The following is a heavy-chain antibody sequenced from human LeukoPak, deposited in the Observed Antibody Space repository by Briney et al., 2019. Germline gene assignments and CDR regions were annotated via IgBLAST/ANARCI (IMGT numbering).Heavy chain of an antibody. D-gene: IGHD5-12*01. V-gene: IGHV3-23*01. CDR1: GVTFSSYW. CDR3: AKDLRSGYDSPVDY. Sequence: PGGSLRLSCAVSGVTFSSYWMSWVRQAPGKGLEGVSGLSGSGGSTYYADSVKGRFTISRDNSKNTLYLQMNSLRVEDTAVYYCAKDLRSGYDSPVDYWGQGTLVTVSS. CDR2: LSGSGGST. J-gene: IGHJ4*02.